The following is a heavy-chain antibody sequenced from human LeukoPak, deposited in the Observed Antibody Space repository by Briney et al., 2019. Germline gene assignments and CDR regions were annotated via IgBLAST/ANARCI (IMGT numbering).Heavy chain of an antibody. Sequence: PGGSLRLSCTASGFTFGDYAMSWIRQAPGKGLEWVSDIRSSGSTIYYADSVKGRFTISRDNAKNSLYLQMNSLRAEDTAVYYCARVVKYQLLDWFDPWGQGTLVTVSS. V-gene: IGHV3-11*04. CDR1: GFTFGDYA. CDR3: ARVVKYQLLDWFDP. CDR2: IRSSGSTI. J-gene: IGHJ5*02. D-gene: IGHD2-2*01.